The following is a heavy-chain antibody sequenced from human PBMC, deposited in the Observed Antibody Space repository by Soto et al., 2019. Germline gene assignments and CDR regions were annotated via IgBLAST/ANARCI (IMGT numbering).Heavy chain of an antibody. J-gene: IGHJ6*03. Sequence: SETLSLTCAVYGGSLSDNYWSWIRQPPGKGLEWIGEINHSGNTNYNPSLKSRVTISVDTSKNQVSLKLSSVTAADTAVYYCARDDSLSYDFWSTYYDRKGAYCMDVWGKGTTVTVSS. CDR2: INHSGNT. CDR3: ARDDSLSYDFWSTYYDRKGAYCMDV. D-gene: IGHD3-3*01. CDR1: GGSLSDNY. V-gene: IGHV4-34*01.